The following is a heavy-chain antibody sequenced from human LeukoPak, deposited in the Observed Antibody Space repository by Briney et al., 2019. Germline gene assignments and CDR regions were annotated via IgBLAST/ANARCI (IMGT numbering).Heavy chain of an antibody. J-gene: IGHJ6*03. D-gene: IGHD3-10*01. V-gene: IGHV1-69*13. Sequence: SVKVSCKASGYTFTSYGISWVRQAPGQGLEWMGGIIPIFGTANYAQKFQGRVTITADESTSTAYMELSSLRSEDTAVYYCATRGEPYYYGSGSYYLSYMDVWGKGTTVTISS. CDR2: IIPIFGTA. CDR3: ATRGEPYYYGSGSYYLSYMDV. CDR1: GYTFTSYG.